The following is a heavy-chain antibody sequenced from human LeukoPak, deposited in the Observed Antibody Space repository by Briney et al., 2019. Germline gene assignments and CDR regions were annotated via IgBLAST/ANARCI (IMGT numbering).Heavy chain of an antibody. J-gene: IGHJ1*01. D-gene: IGHD2-15*01. CDR1: GYSIRHGYY. CDR2: IYHSGGT. CDR3: AQKAPYSPGYSQD. Sequence: SETLSLTCAVSGYSIRHGYYWGWIRQPPGKRLEWLGNIYHSGGTYYNPSLDSRVTISADTSKNQFSLKLTSVTAADTAVYYCAQKAPYSPGYSQDWGQGTLVTVSS. V-gene: IGHV4-38-2*01.